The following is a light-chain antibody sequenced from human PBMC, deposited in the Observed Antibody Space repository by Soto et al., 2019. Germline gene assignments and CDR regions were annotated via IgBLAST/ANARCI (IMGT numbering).Light chain of an antibody. CDR3: SSYTDSSNYV. CDR2: QVT. V-gene: IGLV2-14*01. J-gene: IGLJ1*01. CDR1: SSDVGFYNY. Sequence: QSVLTRPASVYGSPGQWITISCTGTSSDVGFYNYVSWYQQQPGKAPKLMIYQVTNRPSGVSNRFSGSRSGNTASLTISGLQAEDEADYYCSSYTDSSNYVFGTGTKVTVL.